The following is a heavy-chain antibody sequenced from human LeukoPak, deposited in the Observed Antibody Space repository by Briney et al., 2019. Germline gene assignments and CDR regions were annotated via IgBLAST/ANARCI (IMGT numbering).Heavy chain of an antibody. V-gene: IGHV3-74*01. CDR3: ARGYSSNYRVDY. Sequence: GGSLRLSCAVSGFTFSNYWMHWVRQAPGKGLVWVSRINNEESSITYADSVKGRFTISRDNAKNTLYLQMSSLRVEDTAVYYCARGYSSNYRVDYWGQGTLVTVSS. CDR2: INNEESSI. CDR1: GFTFSNYW. J-gene: IGHJ4*02. D-gene: IGHD6-13*01.